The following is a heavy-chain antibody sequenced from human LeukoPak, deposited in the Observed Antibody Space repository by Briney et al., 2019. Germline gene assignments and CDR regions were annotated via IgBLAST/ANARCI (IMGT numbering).Heavy chain of an antibody. CDR1: GFTFSSYG. Sequence: GGSLRLSCAASGFTFSSYGMHWVRQAPGKGLEWVAFIRYDGSNKYYADSVKGRFTISKDNSKNTLYLQMNSLRAEDTAVYYCAKAARGAVAGYYWGQGTLVTVSS. CDR2: IRYDGSNK. J-gene: IGHJ4*02. D-gene: IGHD6-19*01. CDR3: AKAARGAVAGYY. V-gene: IGHV3-30*02.